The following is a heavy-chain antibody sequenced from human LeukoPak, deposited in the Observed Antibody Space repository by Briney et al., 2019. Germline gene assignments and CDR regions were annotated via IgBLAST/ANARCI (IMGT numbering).Heavy chain of an antibody. J-gene: IGHJ4*02. CDR2: INPSGGST. Sequence: GASVKVSCKASGYTFTSYYMHWVRQAPGQGLEWMGIINPSGGSTSYAQKFQGRVTMTRDMSTSTVYMKLSSLRSEDTAVYYCARGPGGYNYVRYYFDYWGQGTLVTASS. CDR1: GYTFTSYY. V-gene: IGHV1-46*01. CDR3: ARGPGGYNYVRYYFDY. D-gene: IGHD5-24*01.